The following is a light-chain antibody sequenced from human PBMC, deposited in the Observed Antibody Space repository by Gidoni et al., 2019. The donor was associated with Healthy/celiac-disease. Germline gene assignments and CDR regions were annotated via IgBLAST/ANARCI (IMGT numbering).Light chain of an antibody. Sequence: DIVMTQSPATLSVSPGERATLSCRASQSVSSNLAWYQQKPGQAPRLLIYGASTRATGIPASFSGSGSGKEFTLTISSLQSEDFAVYYCQQYNNWPQTFGQGTKLEIK. V-gene: IGKV3-15*01. J-gene: IGKJ2*01. CDR1: QSVSSN. CDR3: QQYNNWPQT. CDR2: GAS.